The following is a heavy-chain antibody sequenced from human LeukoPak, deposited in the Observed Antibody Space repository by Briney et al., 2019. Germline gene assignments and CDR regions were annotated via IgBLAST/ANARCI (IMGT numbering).Heavy chain of an antibody. CDR3: ASGPVGATTGLAFDI. D-gene: IGHD1-26*01. J-gene: IGHJ3*02. V-gene: IGHV1-69*13. Sequence: ASVKVSCKASGGTFSSYAISWVRQAPGQGLEWMGGIIPIFGTANYAQKFQGRVTITADESTSTAYMELSSLRPEDTAVYYCASGPVGATTGLAFDIWGQGTMVTVSS. CDR2: IIPIFGTA. CDR1: GGTFSSYA.